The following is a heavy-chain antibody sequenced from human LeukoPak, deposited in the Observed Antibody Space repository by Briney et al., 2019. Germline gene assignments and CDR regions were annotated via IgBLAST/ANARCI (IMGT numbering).Heavy chain of an antibody. V-gene: IGHV4-39*01. D-gene: IGHD3-22*01. CDR2: IYYSGST. CDR1: GGSISSSTYY. J-gene: IGHJ4*02. CDR3: ARQRLYDSGAYFDY. Sequence: SETLSLTCTVSGGSISSSTYYWDWIRQPPGKGLEWIGSIYYSGSTYYNPSLESRVTISVDTSKNQFTLKLSSVTAADTAMYYCARQRLYDSGAYFDYWGQGTLVTVSS.